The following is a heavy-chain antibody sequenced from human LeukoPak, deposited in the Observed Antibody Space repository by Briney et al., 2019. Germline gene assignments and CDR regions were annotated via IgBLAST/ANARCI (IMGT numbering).Heavy chain of an antibody. J-gene: IGHJ4*02. CDR3: AKDFSYYGSGSLDY. V-gene: IGHV3-23*01. Sequence: GGSLRLSCAASGFTFSSYAMTWVRQAPGKGLEWVSCISGSDATTYYEDSVKGRFTISRDNSKNTLYLQMTSLRAEDTAVYYCAKDFSYYGSGSLDYWGQGTLVTVSS. D-gene: IGHD3-10*01. CDR1: GFTFSSYA. CDR2: ISGSDATT.